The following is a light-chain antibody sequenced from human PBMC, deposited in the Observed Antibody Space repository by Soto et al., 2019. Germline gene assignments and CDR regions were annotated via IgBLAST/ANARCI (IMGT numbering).Light chain of an antibody. CDR2: DAS. J-gene: IGKJ5*01. CDR1: QSVGSY. V-gene: IGKV3-11*01. Sequence: EIVLTQSPATLSLSPGERATLSCRASQSVGSYLVWYQQKPGQAPRLLIYDASNRATGIPARFSGSGSGTDFTLTISSLEPEDFAVYYCQQRSNWPAFGQGTRLEI. CDR3: QQRSNWPA.